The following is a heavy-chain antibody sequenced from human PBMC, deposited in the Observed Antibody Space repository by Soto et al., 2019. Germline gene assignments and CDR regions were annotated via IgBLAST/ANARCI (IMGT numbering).Heavy chain of an antibody. CDR1: GYTFTGYY. CDR3: ARGFGITGFFDY. CDR2: INPNSGGT. V-gene: IGHV1-2*02. Sequence: ASVKVSCKASGYTFTGYYMHWVRQAPGQGLEWMGWINPNSGGTNYAQKFQGRVTMTRDTSIGTAYMELSRLRSDDTAVYYCARGFGITGFFDYWGQGTLVTVSS. D-gene: IGHD1-20*01. J-gene: IGHJ4*02.